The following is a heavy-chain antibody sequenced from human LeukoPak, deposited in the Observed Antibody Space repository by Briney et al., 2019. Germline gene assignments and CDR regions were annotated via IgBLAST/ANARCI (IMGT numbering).Heavy chain of an antibody. CDR2: IGYDGSNK. CDR3: AKGVGPRTVNIVATTLDY. V-gene: IGHV3-30*02. D-gene: IGHD5-12*01. Sequence: GGSLRLSCAASGFTFSSYGMHWVRQAPGKGLEWVAFIGYDGSNKYYADSVKGRFTISRDNSKNTLYLQMNSLRAEDTAVYYCAKGVGPRTVNIVATTLDYWGQGTLVTVSS. CDR1: GFTFSSYG. J-gene: IGHJ4*02.